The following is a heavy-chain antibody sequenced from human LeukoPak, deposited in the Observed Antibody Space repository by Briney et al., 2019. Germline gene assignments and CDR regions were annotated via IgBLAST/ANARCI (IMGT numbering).Heavy chain of an antibody. Sequence: GGSLRLSCVVSGISLSNYGMTWVRQAPGKGLEWVSYISERGGSTTYADSVKGRFTISRDNSKNTLYLQVNSLRAEDTAVYYCAKNRGVLRNFDCYDYWGQGTLVTVSS. J-gene: IGHJ4*02. D-gene: IGHD3-9*01. CDR1: GISLSNYG. CDR2: ISERGGST. CDR3: AKNRGVLRNFDCYDY. V-gene: IGHV3-23*01.